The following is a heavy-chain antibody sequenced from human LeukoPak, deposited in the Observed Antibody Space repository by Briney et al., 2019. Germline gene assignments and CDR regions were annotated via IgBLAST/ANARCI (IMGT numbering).Heavy chain of an antibody. CDR2: ISWNSGSI. CDR3: AKDSYSSSWQNGFDP. CDR1: GFTFDDYA. D-gene: IGHD6-13*01. V-gene: IGHV3-9*01. Sequence: GGSLRLSCAASGFTFDDYAMHWVRQAPGKGLEWVSGISWNSGSIGYTDSVKGRFTISRDNAKNSLYLQMNSLRAEDTALYYCAKDSYSSSWQNGFDPWGQGTLVTVSS. J-gene: IGHJ5*02.